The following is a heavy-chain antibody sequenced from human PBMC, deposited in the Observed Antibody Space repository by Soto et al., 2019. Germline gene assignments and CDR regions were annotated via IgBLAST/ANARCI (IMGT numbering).Heavy chain of an antibody. J-gene: IGHJ2*01. Sequence: QVQLVESGGGVVQPGRSLRLSCATSGFTFSSYGMHWVRQGPGKGLEWVAVIWYDGTNKYYADSVNGRFTISRDDSKNTLYLQRNSLRAECTAVYYCARGPMTTVTTWGDWYFDLWGRGTLVTVSS. D-gene: IGHD4-17*01. CDR3: ARGPMTTVTTWGDWYFDL. CDR1: GFTFSSYG. CDR2: IWYDGTNK. V-gene: IGHV3-33*01.